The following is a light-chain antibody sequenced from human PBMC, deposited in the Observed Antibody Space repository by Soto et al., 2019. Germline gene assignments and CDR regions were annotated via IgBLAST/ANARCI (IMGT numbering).Light chain of an antibody. CDR3: HKSYSALST. Sequence: DIQLTQSPPSLSASVGDRVTIICRASQSIITYLNWYQKTPSKAPKLSYDGASSLQSVVPSRCSGGSAGKVFLITISSLPHGDVTTYYCHKSYSALSTFGQGTKVDIK. CDR2: GAS. V-gene: IGKV1-39*01. J-gene: IGKJ1*01. CDR1: QSIITY.